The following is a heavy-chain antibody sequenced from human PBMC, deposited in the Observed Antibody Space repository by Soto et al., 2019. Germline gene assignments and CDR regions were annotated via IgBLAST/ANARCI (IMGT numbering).Heavy chain of an antibody. CDR1: GFTFSDYY. J-gene: IGHJ4*02. D-gene: IGHD3-3*01. CDR2: ISGSGSTI. CDR3: ARGYFWSGYSPLDF. Sequence: QVQLVESGGGLVKPGGSLRLSCAASGFTFSDYYLSWIRQAPGKGLEWVSYISGSGSTIYYADSVKGRFTVSRDNAKNSLSLQLNSLRAEDTALYYCARGYFWSGYSPLDFWGQGALVIVSS. V-gene: IGHV3-11*01.